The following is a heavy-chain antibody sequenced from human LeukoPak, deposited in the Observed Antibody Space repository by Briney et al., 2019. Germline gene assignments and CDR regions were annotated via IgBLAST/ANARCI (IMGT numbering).Heavy chain of an antibody. D-gene: IGHD3-22*01. J-gene: IGHJ4*02. CDR3: ARTDYYDR. V-gene: IGHV3-74*01. CDR1: GFPFRSNL. CDR2: INGDGINT. Sequence: GGSLRLSGAASGFPFRSNLMHWVRQAPGRGLVWVSGINGDGINTNYADSVKCRFTISRDNAKNTLYLQMNSLRGEDTAVYYCARTDYYDRWGQGTLVTVSS.